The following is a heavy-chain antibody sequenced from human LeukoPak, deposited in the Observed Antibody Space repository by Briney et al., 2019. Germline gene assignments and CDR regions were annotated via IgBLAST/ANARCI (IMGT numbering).Heavy chain of an antibody. Sequence: GESLKISCKGSGYSFSSYWLVWVRQVPGKGLEWMGIIYPGDSVTRYSPSFQGQVTISVDKSTSTAYLQWSSLKASETAVYYCARRGYCSGGNCFSSAFDVWGQGTMVTVTS. CDR2: IYPGDSVT. J-gene: IGHJ3*01. D-gene: IGHD2-15*01. V-gene: IGHV5-51*01. CDR3: ARRGYCSGGNCFSSAFDV. CDR1: GYSFSSYW.